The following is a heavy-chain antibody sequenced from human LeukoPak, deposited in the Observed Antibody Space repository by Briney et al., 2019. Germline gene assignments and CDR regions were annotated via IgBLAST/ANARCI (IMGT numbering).Heavy chain of an antibody. CDR1: GGSISSYY. Sequence: PSETLSLTCTVFGGSISSYYWSWIQQPPGKGLEWIAYIYYSGSANYNPSLKSRVTISVDTSKNQFSLKLSSVTAADTAVYYCARDTYYYDSSGYYYFDYWGQGTLVTVSS. V-gene: IGHV4-59*12. D-gene: IGHD3-22*01. CDR3: ARDTYYYDSSGYYYFDY. J-gene: IGHJ4*02. CDR2: IYYSGSA.